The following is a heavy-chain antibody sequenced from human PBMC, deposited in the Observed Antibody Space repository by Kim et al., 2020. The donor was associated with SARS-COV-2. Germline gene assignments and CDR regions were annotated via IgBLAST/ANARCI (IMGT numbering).Heavy chain of an antibody. J-gene: IGHJ4*02. CDR3: ARDASGPDY. V-gene: IGHV3-33*01. CDR1: GFSFSSYG. CDR2: IYYDGSNK. Sequence: GGSLRLSCAASGFSFSSYGMHWVRQAPGKGLEWVAVIYYDGSNKYYADSVKGRLAISRDNSKNTLYLQMNSLGAEDTAVYYCARDASGPDYWGQGTLVTVSS. D-gene: IGHD3-3*01.